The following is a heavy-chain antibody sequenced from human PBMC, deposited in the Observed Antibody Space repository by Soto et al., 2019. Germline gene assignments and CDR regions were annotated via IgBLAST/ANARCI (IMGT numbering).Heavy chain of an antibody. CDR1: GYTFTSYD. J-gene: IGHJ6*03. D-gene: IGHD3-9*01. CDR2: MNPNSGNT. CDR3: ARGQYDILTGYSYYYYLDV. Sequence: ASVKVSCKASGYTFTSYDINWVRQATGQGLEWMGWMNPNSGNTGYAQKFQGRVTMTRNTSISTAYMELSSLRSEDTAVYYCARGQYDILTGYSYYYYLDVWGKGTTVTVSS. V-gene: IGHV1-8*01.